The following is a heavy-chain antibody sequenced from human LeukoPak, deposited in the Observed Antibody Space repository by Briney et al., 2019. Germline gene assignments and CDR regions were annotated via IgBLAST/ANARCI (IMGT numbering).Heavy chain of an antibody. CDR1: GFTFSSYG. J-gene: IGHJ6*03. CDR3: ARDPYNGSYGDDYYYYMDV. D-gene: IGHD1-26*01. V-gene: IGHV3-23*01. Sequence: GGSLRLSCAASGFTFSSYGMSWVRQAPGKGLEWVSAISGSGGSTYYADSVKGRFTISRDNAKNSLYLQMNSLRAEDTAVYYCARDPYNGSYGDDYYYYMDVWGKGTTVTISS. CDR2: ISGSGGST.